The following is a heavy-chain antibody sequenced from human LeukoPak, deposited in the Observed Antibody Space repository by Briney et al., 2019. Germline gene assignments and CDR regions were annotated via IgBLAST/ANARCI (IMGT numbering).Heavy chain of an antibody. CDR3: ARDGGSGTYVETYYSGMDV. J-gene: IGHJ6*02. V-gene: IGHV3-66*01. D-gene: IGHD1-26*01. CDR1: GFTVSNNF. Sequence: GGSLRLSCAASGFTVSNNFLSWVRQAPGKGLEWVSFIYVGDATYYADFVKGRFTISRDNSKNTVYLQMNSLRTEDSAVYYCARDGGSGTYVETYYSGMDVWGQGTTVTVSS. CDR2: IYVGDAT.